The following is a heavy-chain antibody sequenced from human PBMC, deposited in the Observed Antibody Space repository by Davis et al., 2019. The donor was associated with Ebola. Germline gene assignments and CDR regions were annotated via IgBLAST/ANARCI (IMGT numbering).Heavy chain of an antibody. D-gene: IGHD2-15*01. V-gene: IGHV1-69*13. CDR1: GGTFSSYA. CDR2: IIPIFGTA. CDR3: ARTPSRYAAGHYFDY. J-gene: IGHJ4*02. Sequence: SVKVSCKASGGTFSSYAISWVRQAPGQGLEWMGGIIPIFGTANYAQKFQGRVTITADESTSTAYMELSSLRSEDTAVYYCARTPSRYAAGHYFDYWGQGTLVTVSS.